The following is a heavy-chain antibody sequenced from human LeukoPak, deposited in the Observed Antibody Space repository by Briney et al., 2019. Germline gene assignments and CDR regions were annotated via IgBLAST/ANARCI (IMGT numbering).Heavy chain of an antibody. D-gene: IGHD4-23*01. V-gene: IGHV1-46*01. CDR2: INPGCGSK. J-gene: IGHJ6*02. CDR1: GYIFTNYY. CDR3: ARDDFCGNSDYYFHGLDV. Sequence: ASVKVTCKAAGYIFTNYYLHSVRQAPGQGLEWMGIINPGCGSKSYAQKFKGRVTMTRDTSTSTVYMELSSLRSEDTAVYYCARDDFCGNSDYYFHGLDVWGQGTTVTVSS.